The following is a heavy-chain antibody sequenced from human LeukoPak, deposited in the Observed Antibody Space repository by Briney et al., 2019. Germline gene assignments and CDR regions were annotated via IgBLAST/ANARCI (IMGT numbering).Heavy chain of an antibody. J-gene: IGHJ5*02. CDR3: ARGRPWSNNWFEP. D-gene: IGHD2-15*01. V-gene: IGHV1-8*01. CDR1: GYTFTSYD. CDR2: INHNSGNT. Sequence: ASSVKDSCKASGYTFTSYDINWVRQATGQGLEWMGWINHNSGNTGYAQKFQGRVTMTRNTSISTDYMELNSRRSEGTGVYYCARGRPWSNNWFEPWGQGTLVTVSS.